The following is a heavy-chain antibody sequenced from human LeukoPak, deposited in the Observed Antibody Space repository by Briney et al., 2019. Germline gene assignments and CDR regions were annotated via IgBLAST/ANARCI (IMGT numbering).Heavy chain of an antibody. CDR2: IDRSGTDP. Sequence: TGGSLRLSCAASGFTFNNYPMIWVRRAAEKGLEWVSAIDRSGTDPYYADPVRGRFTISRDNSNNRLYLQMSNLRAEDTALYYCAKGGSPGWFGDYWGQGILVTVSS. CDR3: AKGGSPGWFGDY. D-gene: IGHD3-10*01. V-gene: IGHV3-23*05. J-gene: IGHJ4*02. CDR1: GFTFNNYP.